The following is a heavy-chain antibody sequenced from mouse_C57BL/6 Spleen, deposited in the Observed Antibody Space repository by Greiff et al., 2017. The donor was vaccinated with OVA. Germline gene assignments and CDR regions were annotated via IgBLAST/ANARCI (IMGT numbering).Heavy chain of an antibody. CDR3: ARRDDYDYAMDY. V-gene: IGHV1-59*01. D-gene: IGHD2-4*01. Sequence: VQLQQPGAELVRPGTSVKLSCKASGYTFTSYWMHWVKQRPGQGLEWIGVIDPSDSYTNYNQKFKGKATLTVDTSSSTAYMQLSSLTSEDSAVYYCARRDDYDYAMDYWGQGTSVTVSS. CDR2: IDPSDSYT. CDR1: GYTFTSYW. J-gene: IGHJ4*01.